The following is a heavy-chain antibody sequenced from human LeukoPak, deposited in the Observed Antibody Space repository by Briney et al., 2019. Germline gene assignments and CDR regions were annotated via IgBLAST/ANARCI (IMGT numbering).Heavy chain of an antibody. V-gene: IGHV3-23*01. CDR2: ISASGGST. CDR1: GFTFSSYS. Sequence: GGSLRLSCAASGFTFSSYSMNWVRQAPGKGLEWVSAISASGGSTYYADSVKGRFTISRDNSQNTLYLQVNSLRAEDTAVYYCAKGLVPAAIRVVDYWGQGTLVTVSS. CDR3: AKGLVPAAIRVVDY. J-gene: IGHJ4*02. D-gene: IGHD2-2*01.